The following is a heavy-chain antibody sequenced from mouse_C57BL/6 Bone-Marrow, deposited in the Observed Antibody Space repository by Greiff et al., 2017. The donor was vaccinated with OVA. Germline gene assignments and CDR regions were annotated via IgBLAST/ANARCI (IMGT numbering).Heavy chain of an antibody. D-gene: IGHD1-1*01. CDR2: IDPEDGDT. J-gene: IGHJ2*01. CDR3: TTDYYGSSPFDY. V-gene: IGHV14-1*01. CDR1: GFNIKDYY. Sequence: VQLKQSGAELVRPGASVKLSCTASGFNIKDYYMHWVKQRPEQGLEWIGRIDPEDGDTEYAPKFQGKATMTADTSSNTAYLQLSSLTSEDTAVYYCTTDYYGSSPFDYWGQGTTLTVSS.